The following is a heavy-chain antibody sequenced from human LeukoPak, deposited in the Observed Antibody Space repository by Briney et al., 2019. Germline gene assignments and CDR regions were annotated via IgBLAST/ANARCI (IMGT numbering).Heavy chain of an antibody. CDR2: ISGSGGST. J-gene: IGHJ4*02. CDR1: GFTSSSYA. V-gene: IGHV3-23*01. Sequence: PGGSLRLSCAASGFTSSSYAMSWVHQAPGKELEWVSAISGSGGSTYYADSVKGRFTISRDNSKNTLYLQMNSLRAEDTAVYYCAKVPGEMATIFLDYWGQGTLVTVSS. D-gene: IGHD5-24*01. CDR3: AKVPGEMATIFLDY.